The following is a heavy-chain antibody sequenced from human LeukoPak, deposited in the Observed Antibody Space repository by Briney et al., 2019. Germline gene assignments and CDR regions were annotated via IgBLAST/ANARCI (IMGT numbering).Heavy chain of an antibody. CDR1: GFTFSSYG. CDR3: ARYGVAAAATDY. Sequence: GGSLRLSCAASGFTFSSYGMHWVRQAPGKGLEWVAFIRYDGSNKYYADSVKGRFTISRDNSKNTLYLQMNSLRAEDTAVYYCARYGVAAAATDYWGQGTLVTVSS. D-gene: IGHD2-15*01. V-gene: IGHV3-30*02. CDR2: IRYDGSNK. J-gene: IGHJ4*02.